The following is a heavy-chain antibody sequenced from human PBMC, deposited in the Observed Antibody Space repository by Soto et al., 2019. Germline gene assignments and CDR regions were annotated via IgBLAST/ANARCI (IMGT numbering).Heavy chain of an antibody. CDR1: GYTFTSYY. D-gene: IGHD3-9*01. J-gene: IGHJ4*02. CDR2: INPSGGST. CDR3: ARDTLHYDILTGISPPYYFDY. V-gene: IGHV1-46*03. Sequence: ASVKVSCKASGYTFTSYYMHWVRQAPGQGLEWMGIINPSGGSTSYAQKFQGRVTMTRDTSTSTVYMELSSLRSEDTAVYYCARDTLHYDILTGISPPYYFDYWSQGTLVTVSS.